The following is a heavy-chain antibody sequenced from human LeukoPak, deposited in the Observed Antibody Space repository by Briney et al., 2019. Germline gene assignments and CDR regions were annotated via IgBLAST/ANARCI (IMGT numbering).Heavy chain of an antibody. CDR3: AKDPIAVAHRGRDNWFDP. V-gene: IGHV3-23*01. Sequence: GGSLRLSCAASGFSFRKYAMSWVRQAPGKGLEWVSAITDTGGSTWYADSVTGRFTISRDNSKNTLYLQMNSLRAEDTAVYYCAKDPIAVAHRGRDNWFDPWGQGTLVTVSS. CDR2: ITDTGGST. D-gene: IGHD6-19*01. CDR1: GFSFRKYA. J-gene: IGHJ5*02.